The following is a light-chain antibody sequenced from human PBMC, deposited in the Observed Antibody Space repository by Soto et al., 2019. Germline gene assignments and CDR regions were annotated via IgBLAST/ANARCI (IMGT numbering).Light chain of an antibody. CDR1: SSDVGSYNL. V-gene: IGLV2-23*01. CDR2: EGS. J-gene: IGLJ1*01. Sequence: QSALTQPASVSGSPGQSITISCTGTSSDVGSYNLVSWYQQHPAKAPKLMIYEGSKRPSGVSNRFSGSKSGNTASLTISGLQAEDEADYYCCSYAGSSTVYVFGTGTKVTVL. CDR3: CSYAGSSTVYV.